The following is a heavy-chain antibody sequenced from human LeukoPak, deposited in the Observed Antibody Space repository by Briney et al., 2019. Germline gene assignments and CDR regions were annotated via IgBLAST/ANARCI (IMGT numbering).Heavy chain of an antibody. J-gene: IGHJ4*02. CDR2: TYYRSKWNN. D-gene: IGHD2-21*02. CDR1: GDSVSSSSAA. Sequence: SQTPSLTCAISGDSVSSSSAAWHWIRQSPSRGLEWLGRTYYRSKWNNDYALSVRSRITINPDTSKNQFSLQLNSVTPEDMAVYYCVREVTPGINYFDSWGQGTLVTVSS. CDR3: VREVTPGINYFDS. V-gene: IGHV6-1*01.